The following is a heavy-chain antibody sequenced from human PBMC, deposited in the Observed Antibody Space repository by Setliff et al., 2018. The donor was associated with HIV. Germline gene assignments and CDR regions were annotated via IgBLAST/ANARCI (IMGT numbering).Heavy chain of an antibody. CDR2: IKHDGSEK. CDR1: GFTFSSFW. D-gene: IGHD1-1*01. J-gene: IGHJ4*02. Sequence: GGSLRLSCAASGFTFSSFWMSWVRQAPGKGLEWVANIKHDGSEKYYVDSVKGRFTISRDNAQNSLYLQMNSLRAEDTAVYYCANRLRGYNKWYYFESWGQGTLVTVSS. CDR3: ANRLRGYNKWYYFES. V-gene: IGHV3-7*01.